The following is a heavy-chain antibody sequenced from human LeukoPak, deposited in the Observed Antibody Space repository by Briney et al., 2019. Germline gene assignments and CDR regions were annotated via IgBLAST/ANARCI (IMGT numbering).Heavy chain of an antibody. CDR2: IIPIFGTA. D-gene: IGHD3-22*01. CDR3: AVNYYDSSGYFTAYYYYGMDV. J-gene: IGHJ6*02. CDR1: GGTFSSYA. V-gene: IGHV1-69*13. Sequence: SVKVSCKASGGTFSSYAISWVRQAPGQGLEWMGVIIPIFGTANYAQKFQGRVTITADESTSTAYMELSSLRSEDTAVYYCAVNYYDSSGYFTAYYYYGMDVWGQGTTVTVSS.